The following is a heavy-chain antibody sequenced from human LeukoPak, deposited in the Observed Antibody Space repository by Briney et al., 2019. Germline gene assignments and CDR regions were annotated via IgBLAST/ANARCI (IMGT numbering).Heavy chain of an antibody. CDR2: IYYSGST. Sequence: SETLSLTCTVSGGSISSYYWSWLRQPPGRGLEWIGYIYYSGSTNYHPSLKSRVTISVDTSKNQFSLNLSSVTAADTAVYYCARQYYYGSGSYPTRFDYWGQGTLVTVSS. CDR3: ARQYYYGSGSYPTRFDY. J-gene: IGHJ4*02. V-gene: IGHV4-59*01. D-gene: IGHD3-10*01. CDR1: GGSISSYY.